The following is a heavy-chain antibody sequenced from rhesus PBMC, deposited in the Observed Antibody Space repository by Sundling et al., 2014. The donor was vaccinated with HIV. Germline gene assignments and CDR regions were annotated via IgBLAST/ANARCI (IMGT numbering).Heavy chain of an antibody. V-gene: IGHV4S9*01. Sequence: QVQLLESGPGLVKPSETLSLTCAVSGGSISDYYYWNWIRQPPGKGLEWIGNIYGNSATTYYNPSLKSRVAISKDTSKNQFFLKLSSVTAADTAVYYCAREGLQVGAITGMDYFDYWGQGLLVTVSS. D-gene: IGHD1-32*01. CDR1: GGSISDYYY. J-gene: IGHJ4*01. CDR2: IYGNSATT. CDR3: AREGLQVGAITGMDYFDY.